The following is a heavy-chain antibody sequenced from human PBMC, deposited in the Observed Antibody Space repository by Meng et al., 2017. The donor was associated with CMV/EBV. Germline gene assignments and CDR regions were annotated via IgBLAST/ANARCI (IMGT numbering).Heavy chain of an antibody. CDR3: ARGLMVRGSRVNWFDP. D-gene: IGHD3-10*01. CDR1: GGSFSGYY. J-gene: IGHJ5*02. Sequence: QVQPQQWGAGLLKSSETLSLTLAFYGGSFSGYYWSWIRQPPGKGLEWIGEINHSGSTNYNPSLKSRVTISVDTSKNQFSLKLSSVTAADTAVYYCARGLMVRGSRVNWFDPWGQGTLVTVSS. CDR2: INHSGST. V-gene: IGHV4-34*01.